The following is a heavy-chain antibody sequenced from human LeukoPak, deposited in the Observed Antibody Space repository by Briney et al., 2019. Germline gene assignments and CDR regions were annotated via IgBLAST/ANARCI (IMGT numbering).Heavy chain of an antibody. V-gene: IGHV3-11*01. CDR1: GFTFSDYY. J-gene: IGHJ4*02. CDR2: ISSGGSTI. CDR3: ARDGVATVPNYYFDY. Sequence: GGSLRLSCAASGFTFSDYYMSWIRQAPGKGLEWVSYISSGGSTIYYADSVKGRFTIFRDNAKNSLYLQMNSLRAEDTAVYYCARDGVATVPNYYFDYWGQGTLVTVSS. D-gene: IGHD5-12*01.